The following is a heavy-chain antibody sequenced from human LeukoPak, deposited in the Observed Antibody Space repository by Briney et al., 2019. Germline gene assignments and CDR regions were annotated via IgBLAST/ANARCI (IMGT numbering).Heavy chain of an antibody. V-gene: IGHV3-7*01. Sequence: GGSLRLSCVASGFTFRNYWMSWVRQAPGKGLEWVANIKQDGGDKYYADSVKGHFTISRGDAKNSLYLQMNSLRAEDTAVYYCARLLGNNALFDCWGRGALVTVSS. CDR1: GFTFRNYW. D-gene: IGHD1/OR15-1a*01. CDR2: IKQDGGDK. CDR3: ARLLGNNALFDC. J-gene: IGHJ4*02.